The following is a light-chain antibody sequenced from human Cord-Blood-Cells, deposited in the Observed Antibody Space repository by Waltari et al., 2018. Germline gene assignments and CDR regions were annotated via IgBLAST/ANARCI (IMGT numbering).Light chain of an antibody. V-gene: IGKV1-5*03. CDR3: QQYYSTPYT. J-gene: IGKJ2*01. CDR1: QSISSW. Sequence: DIQMTQSPSTLSASVGDRVTITCRASQSISSWLAWYQQKPGKAPKLLIYKASSLESGVPSRFSGSGSGTEFTLTISSLQPDDVAVYYCQQYYSTPYTFGQGTKLEIK. CDR2: KAS.